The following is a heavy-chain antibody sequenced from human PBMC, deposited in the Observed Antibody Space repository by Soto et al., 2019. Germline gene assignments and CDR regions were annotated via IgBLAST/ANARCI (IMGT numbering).Heavy chain of an antibody. V-gene: IGHV3-23*01. CDR1: GFTFSTYG. CDR2: ISGSGYNT. CDR3: VKQLLSLIVVADAFDI. J-gene: IGHJ3*02. Sequence: EVQLLESGGTVVQPGGSLRLSCAASGFTFSTYGVSWVRQAPGKGLEWVSSISGSGYNTFYADSVKGRFTISRDNSNNTVHLLMNNLRADDTALYYCVKQLLSLIVVADAFDIWGQRTMVTVSS. D-gene: IGHD3-22*01.